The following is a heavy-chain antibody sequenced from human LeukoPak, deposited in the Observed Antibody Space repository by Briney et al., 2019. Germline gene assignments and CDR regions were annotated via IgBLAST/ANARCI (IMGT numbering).Heavy chain of an antibody. Sequence: PGRSLRLSCAASGFTFSSYAMSWVRQAPGKGLEWVSAISGSGGSTYYADSVKGRFTISRDNSKNTLYLQMNSLRAKDTAVYYCATGHLRGSTSSPDYWGQGTLVTVSS. V-gene: IGHV3-23*01. D-gene: IGHD2-2*01. CDR2: ISGSGGST. CDR3: ATGHLRGSTSSPDY. J-gene: IGHJ4*02. CDR1: GFTFSSYA.